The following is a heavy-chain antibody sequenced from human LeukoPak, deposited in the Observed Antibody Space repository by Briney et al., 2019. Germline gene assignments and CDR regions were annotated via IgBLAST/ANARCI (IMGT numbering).Heavy chain of an antibody. CDR2: ISYDGSNK. V-gene: IGHV3-30-3*01. CDR3: ARDYRGSLDTFDY. D-gene: IGHD1-26*01. Sequence: GRSLRLSSPASAFTFSSYAMHWVRQPPGKGLEWVAVISYDGSNKYYADSVKGRFTISRDNSKNTLYLQMNSLRAEDTAVYYCARDYRGSLDTFDYWGQGTLVTVSS. CDR1: AFTFSSYA. J-gene: IGHJ4*02.